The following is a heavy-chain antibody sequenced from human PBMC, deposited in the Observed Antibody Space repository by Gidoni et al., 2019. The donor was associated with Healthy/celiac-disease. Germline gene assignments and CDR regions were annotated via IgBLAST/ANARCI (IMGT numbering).Heavy chain of an antibody. V-gene: IGHV4-34*01. Sequence: QVQLQQWGAGLLKPSETLSLTCAVYGGSFSGYYWSWIRQPPGKGLEWIGEINHSGSTNYNPSLKSRVTISVDTSKNQFSLKLSSVTAADTAVYYCARGRHYYDSSGYSYWGQGTLVTVSS. CDR2: INHSGST. J-gene: IGHJ4*02. CDR1: GGSFSGYY. D-gene: IGHD3-22*01. CDR3: ARGRHYYDSSGYSY.